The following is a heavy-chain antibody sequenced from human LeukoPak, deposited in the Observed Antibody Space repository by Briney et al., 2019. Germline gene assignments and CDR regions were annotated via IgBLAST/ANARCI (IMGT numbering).Heavy chain of an antibody. V-gene: IGHV3-74*01. CDR3: ARDYNYGLDY. Sequence: GGSLRLSCAASGFTFSGYWMHWVRQAPGKGLVWVSRINSDGSTTSYADSVKGRFASSRDNAKNTLYLQMNSLTAEDTAVYYCARDYNYGLDYWGQGTLVTVSP. CDR2: INSDGSTT. CDR1: GFTFSGYW. J-gene: IGHJ4*02. D-gene: IGHD1-1*01.